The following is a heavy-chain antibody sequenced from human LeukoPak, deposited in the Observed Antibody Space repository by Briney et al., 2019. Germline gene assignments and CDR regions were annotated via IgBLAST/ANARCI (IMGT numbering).Heavy chain of an antibody. D-gene: IGHD3-22*01. CDR1: GFTFSSYA. Sequence: GGSLRLSCAASGFTFSSYAMSWVRQAPGKGLEWVSAISGSGGSTYYADSVKGRFTISRGNSKNTLYLQMNSLRAEDTAVYYCAKESNYYDSSGYRYFDYWGQGTLVTVSS. V-gene: IGHV3-23*01. J-gene: IGHJ4*02. CDR3: AKESNYYDSSGYRYFDY. CDR2: ISGSGGST.